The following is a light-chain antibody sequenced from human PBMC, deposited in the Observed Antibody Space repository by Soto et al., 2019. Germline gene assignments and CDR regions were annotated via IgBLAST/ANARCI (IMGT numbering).Light chain of an antibody. Sequence: DIQMTQSPTTLSASVGDRVTITCQASQSLITWLAWYQQKPGKAPKLLIHKASSLGSGVPSRFSGSGSGTEFTLTISSLQPDDFATYYCQQYNAYPLTFGGGTKVEIK. CDR1: QSLITW. CDR2: KAS. V-gene: IGKV1-5*03. J-gene: IGKJ4*01. CDR3: QQYNAYPLT.